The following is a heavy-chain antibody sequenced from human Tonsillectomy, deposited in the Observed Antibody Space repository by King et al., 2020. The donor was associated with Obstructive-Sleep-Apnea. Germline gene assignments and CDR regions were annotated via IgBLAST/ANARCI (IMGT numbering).Heavy chain of an antibody. D-gene: IGHD4-11*01. J-gene: IGHJ4*02. CDR1: GFTFSSSA. V-gene: IGHV3-30*04. CDR3: ASLSMTTITTAFDY. CDR2: ISSDGSNK. Sequence: VQLVESGGGVGQPGRSLRLSCAASGFTFSSSAMHWVRQAPGKGLEWVAVISSDGSNKYYADSVKGRFTISRDNSKNTLFLQMNSLRAEDTAVFYCASLSMTTITTAFDYWGQGALVTVSS.